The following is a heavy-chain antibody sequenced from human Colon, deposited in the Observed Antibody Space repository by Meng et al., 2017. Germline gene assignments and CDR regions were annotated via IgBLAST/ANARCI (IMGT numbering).Heavy chain of an antibody. CDR2: IDHFGIS. D-gene: IGHD4-17*01. Sequence: QVQIQQGGAGLFQPSEPLSLTCAVSGWSFSGFYWGWIRQPPGKGLEWIGEIDHFGISNYNSSLKGRLTMSVDTSKKQISLTLTSVTAADTAVYYGATGLRHGDWFDPWGPGTLVTVSS. CDR1: GWSFSGFY. J-gene: IGHJ5*02. CDR3: ATGLRHGDWFDP. V-gene: IGHV4-34*01.